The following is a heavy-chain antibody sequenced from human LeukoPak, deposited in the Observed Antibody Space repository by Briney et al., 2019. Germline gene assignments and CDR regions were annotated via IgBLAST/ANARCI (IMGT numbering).Heavy chain of an antibody. Sequence: PGGSLRLSCAASGFTFSDYAMSWVRQAPGMGLEWVSAFSGGGGGTYYADSVKGRFTISRDNTKNTLYLQMNSLRAEDTALYHCAKRGHYDRSGSYAPFDTWGQGTLVTVSS. CDR1: GFTFSDYA. CDR3: AKRGHYDRSGSYAPFDT. D-gene: IGHD3-22*01. CDR2: FSGGGGGT. J-gene: IGHJ4*02. V-gene: IGHV3-23*01.